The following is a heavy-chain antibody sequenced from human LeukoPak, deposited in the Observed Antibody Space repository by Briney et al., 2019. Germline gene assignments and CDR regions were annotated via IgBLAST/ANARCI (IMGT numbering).Heavy chain of an antibody. CDR1: GGSFSGYY. Sequence: SETLSLTCAVYGGSFSGYYWSWIRQPPGKGLEWIGEINHSGSTNYNPSPKSRVTISVDTSKNQFSLKLSSVTAADTAVYYCARGRSIVVVPAATPAMDVWGKGTTVTVSS. D-gene: IGHD2-2*01. V-gene: IGHV4-34*01. CDR2: INHSGST. CDR3: ARGRSIVVVPAATPAMDV. J-gene: IGHJ6*03.